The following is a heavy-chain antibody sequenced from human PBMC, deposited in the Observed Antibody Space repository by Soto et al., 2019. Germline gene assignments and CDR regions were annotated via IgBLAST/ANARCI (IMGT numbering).Heavy chain of an antibody. Sequence: QVHLVQSETEVKEPGASVTVSCKTSHATFTGYTINWVRQAPGQGLEWLGWISSLSGNTYYARDFQGRLTMTTNTSATTAYMELRSLRSDDTAVYFCARGTVTLGRWFGPWGQGTLVIVSS. J-gene: IGHJ5*02. D-gene: IGHD4-17*01. V-gene: IGHV1-18*04. CDR1: HATFTGYT. CDR3: ARGTVTLGRWFGP. CDR2: ISSLSGNT.